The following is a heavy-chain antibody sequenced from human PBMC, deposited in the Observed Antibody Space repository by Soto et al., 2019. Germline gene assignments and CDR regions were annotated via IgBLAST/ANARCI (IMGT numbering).Heavy chain of an antibody. Sequence: ASVKVSCKTSGFTFSQYGIHWVRQAPGQRFEWMGWINAANGDTKYSQKFQGRVTITSDTSARTAYMEMSSLRSEDTATYYCARDRGYCANGVCFRYDYWGQGTLVTVSS. CDR1: GFTFSQYG. CDR3: ARDRGYCANGVCFRYDY. CDR2: INAANGDT. J-gene: IGHJ4*02. D-gene: IGHD2-8*01. V-gene: IGHV1-3*01.